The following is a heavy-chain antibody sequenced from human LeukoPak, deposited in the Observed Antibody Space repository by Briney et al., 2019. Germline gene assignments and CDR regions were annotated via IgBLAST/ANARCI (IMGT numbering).Heavy chain of an antibody. D-gene: IGHD4-17*01. V-gene: IGHV3-21*01. J-gene: IGHJ3*02. CDR3: AREYGDYVAFDI. Sequence: GGSLRLSCAASGFTFSSYSMNWVRQAPGKGLEWVSSISSSSSYIYYADSVKGRFTISRDNAKNSLYLQMNSLSAEDTAVYYCAREYGDYVAFDIWGQGTMVTVSS. CDR2: ISSSSSYI. CDR1: GFTFSSYS.